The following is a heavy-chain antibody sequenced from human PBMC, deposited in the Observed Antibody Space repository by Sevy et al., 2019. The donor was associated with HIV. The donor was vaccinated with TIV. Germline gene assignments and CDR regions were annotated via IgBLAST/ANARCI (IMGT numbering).Heavy chain of an antibody. Sequence: GGSLRLSCAASGFTFSSYSMNWVRQAPGKGLEWVSCISSSSSTIYYADSVKGRFTISRDNAKNSLYLQMNSLRDEDTAVYYCARGAYKYLTGDAFDIWGQGTMVTVSS. CDR3: ARGAYKYLTGDAFDI. D-gene: IGHD3-9*01. CDR1: GFTFSSYS. CDR2: ISSSSSTI. J-gene: IGHJ3*02. V-gene: IGHV3-48*02.